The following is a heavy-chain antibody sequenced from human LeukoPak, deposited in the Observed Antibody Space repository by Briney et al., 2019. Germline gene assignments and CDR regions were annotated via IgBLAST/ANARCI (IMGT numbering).Heavy chain of an antibody. CDR3: AKGNYGGNSRIPLSDY. V-gene: IGHV3-30*18. D-gene: IGHD4-23*01. CDR2: ISYDGSNK. J-gene: IGHJ4*02. Sequence: GRSLRLSCAASGFTFSSYGMHWVRQAPGKGLEWVAVISYDGSNKYYVDSVKGRFTISRDNSKNTLYLQMNSLRAEDTAVYYCAKGNYGGNSRIPLSDYWGQGTLVTVSS. CDR1: GFTFSSYG.